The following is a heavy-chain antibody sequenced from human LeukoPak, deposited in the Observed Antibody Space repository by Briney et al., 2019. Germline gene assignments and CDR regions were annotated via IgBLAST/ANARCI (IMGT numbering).Heavy chain of an antibody. CDR2: INSSGGST. J-gene: IGHJ4*02. Sequence: PGGSLRLSCAASGLTFSIYAMDWVRQAPGKGLEWVSAINSSGGSTYYVDSVKGRFTISRDNSKNTLYLQVNSLRVEDTAVYYCARDGAYGGDSESRFDHWGQGTLVTVSS. D-gene: IGHD4-23*01. CDR3: ARDGAYGGDSESRFDH. CDR1: GLTFSIYA. V-gene: IGHV3-23*01.